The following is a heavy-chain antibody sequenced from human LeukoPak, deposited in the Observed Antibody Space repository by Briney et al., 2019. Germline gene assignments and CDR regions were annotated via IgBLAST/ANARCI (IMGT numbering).Heavy chain of an antibody. D-gene: IGHD3-10*01. J-gene: IGHJ6*03. CDR3: AKMSLDFPEYYYMDV. CDR1: GFTFSSYA. CDR2: ISSDGRNK. V-gene: IGHV3-30-3*02. Sequence: PGRSLRLSCAASGFTFSSYAMHWVRQAPGKGLEWVAVISSDGRNKYYADSVQGRFTISRDNSKNTLYLQMNSLRAEDTAVYYCAKMSLDFPEYYYMDVWGKGTTVTVSS.